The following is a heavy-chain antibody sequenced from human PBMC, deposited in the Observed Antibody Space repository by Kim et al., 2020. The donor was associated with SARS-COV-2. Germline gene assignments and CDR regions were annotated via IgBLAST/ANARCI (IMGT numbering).Heavy chain of an antibody. CDR3: ARPVRGPRGYFDY. Sequence: GGSLRLSCAASGFTFSSYAMHWVRQAPGKGLEWVAVISYDGSNKYYADSVKGRFTISRDNSKNTLYLQMNSLRAEDTAVYYCARPVRGPRGYFDYWGQGTLVTVSS. J-gene: IGHJ4*02. CDR1: GFTFSSYA. CDR2: ISYDGSNK. V-gene: IGHV3-30*04. D-gene: IGHD3-10*01.